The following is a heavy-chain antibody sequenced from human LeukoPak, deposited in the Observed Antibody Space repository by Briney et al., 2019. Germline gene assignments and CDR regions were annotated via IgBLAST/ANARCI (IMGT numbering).Heavy chain of an antibody. D-gene: IGHD1-26*01. CDR1: GYTFSDYY. CDR2: INAGNGNT. V-gene: IGHV1-3*01. CDR3: ARDPFGGSYSNFDY. Sequence: AASVKVSCKSSGYTFSDYYMHWVRQAPGQRLEWMGWINAGNGNTKYSQKFQGRVTITRDTSASTAYMELSSLRSEDTAVYYCARDPFGGSYSNFDYWGRGTLVTVSS. J-gene: IGHJ4*02.